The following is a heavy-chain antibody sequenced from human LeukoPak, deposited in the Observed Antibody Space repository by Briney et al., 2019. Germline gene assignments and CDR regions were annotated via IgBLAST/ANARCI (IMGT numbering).Heavy chain of an antibody. V-gene: IGHV3-21*01. D-gene: IGHD6-13*01. CDR3: AREREELDDY. J-gene: IGHJ4*02. Sequence: GGSLRLSCAASGFTFSSYSMNWVRQAPGKGLEWVSSISSSSSYIYYADSVKGRFTISRDDAKNSLYLQMNSLRAEDTAVYYCAREREELDDYWGQGTLVTVSS. CDR1: GFTFSSYS. CDR2: ISSSSSYI.